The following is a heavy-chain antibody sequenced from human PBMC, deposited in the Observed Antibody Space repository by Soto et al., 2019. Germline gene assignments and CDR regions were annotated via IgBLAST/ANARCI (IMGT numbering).Heavy chain of an antibody. CDR3: AKDVSSGWYMNWFDP. V-gene: IGHV3-23*01. J-gene: IGHJ5*02. D-gene: IGHD6-19*01. CDR1: GFTFSSYA. CDR2: ISGSGGST. Sequence: PGGSLRLSCAASGFTFSSYAMSWVRQAPGKGLEWVSAISGSGGSTYYADSVKGRFTISRDNSKNTLYLQMNSLRAEDTAVYYCAKDVSSGWYMNWFDPWRQGTLVTVSS.